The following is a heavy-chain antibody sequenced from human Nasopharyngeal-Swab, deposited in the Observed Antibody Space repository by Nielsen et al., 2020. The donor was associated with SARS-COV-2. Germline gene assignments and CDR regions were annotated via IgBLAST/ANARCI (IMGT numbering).Heavy chain of an antibody. CDR1: GFTFSDYY. CDR3: ARAGGDYYYYYYMDV. CDR2: ISSSGSTI. Sequence: GESLKISCAASGFTFSDYYMSWIRQAPGKGLEWVSYISSSGSTIYYADSVKGRFTISRDNAKNSLYLQMNSLRAEDTAVYYCARAGGDYYYYYYMDVWGKGTTVTVS. J-gene: IGHJ6*03. D-gene: IGHD4-17*01. V-gene: IGHV3-11*04.